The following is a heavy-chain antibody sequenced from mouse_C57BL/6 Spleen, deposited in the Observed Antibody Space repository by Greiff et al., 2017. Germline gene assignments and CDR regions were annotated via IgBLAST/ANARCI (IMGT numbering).Heavy chain of an antibody. CDR1: GYTFTSYW. D-gene: IGHD1-1*01. Sequence: QVQLQQSGAELVKPGASVKLSCKASGYTFTSYWMHWVKQRPGQGLEWIGMIHPNSGSTNYNEKFKSKATLTVDKSSSTAYMQLSSLTSEDSAVYYCARSEAITTVVAPGFDYWGQGTTLTVSS. CDR2: IHPNSGST. CDR3: ARSEAITTVVAPGFDY. V-gene: IGHV1-64*01. J-gene: IGHJ2*01.